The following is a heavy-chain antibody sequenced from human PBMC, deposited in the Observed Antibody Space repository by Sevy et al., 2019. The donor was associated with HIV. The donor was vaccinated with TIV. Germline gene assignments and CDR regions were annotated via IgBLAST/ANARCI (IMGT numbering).Heavy chain of an antibody. V-gene: IGHV1-8*01. Sequence: ASVKVSCKASGYTFTSYDINWVRQATGQGLEWMGWMNPNSGNTGYAQKFQGRVTMTRNTSISTAYMELGSLRSEDTAVYYCARGPRGVIITPYGMDVWGQGTTVTVSS. CDR3: ARGPRGVIITPYGMDV. J-gene: IGHJ6*02. CDR2: MNPNSGNT. D-gene: IGHD3-10*01. CDR1: GYTFTSYD.